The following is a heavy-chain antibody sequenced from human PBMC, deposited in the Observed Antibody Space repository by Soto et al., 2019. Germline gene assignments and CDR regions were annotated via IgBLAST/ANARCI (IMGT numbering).Heavy chain of an antibody. CDR1: GFSLSTGGVG. J-gene: IGHJ5*02. Sequence: QITLKESGPTLVKPTQTLTLTCTFSGFSLSTGGVGVGWIRQPPGKALEWLALIYWDDNKRYSPSLNSRLTISKHTSNIRVVLTVTYMCPGATATYVGAHSIVTNNWFDPWGQGTLVTVSS. CDR3: AHSIVTNNWFDP. D-gene: IGHD3-22*01. V-gene: IGHV2-5*02. CDR2: IYWDDNK.